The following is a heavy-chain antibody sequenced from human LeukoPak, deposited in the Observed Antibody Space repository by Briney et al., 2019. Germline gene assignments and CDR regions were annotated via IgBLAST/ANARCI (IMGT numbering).Heavy chain of an antibody. V-gene: IGHV3-30*02. CDR2: IRYDGSNK. J-gene: IGHJ3*02. CDR3: TRYCSSTSCYTNDAFDI. D-gene: IGHD2-2*02. Sequence: GGSLRLSCAASGFTFSSYGMHWVRQAPGKGLEWVAFIRYDGSNKYYADSVKGRFTISRDNSKNTLYLQMNSLRAEDTAVYYGTRYCSSTSCYTNDAFDIWGQGTMVTVSS. CDR1: GFTFSSYG.